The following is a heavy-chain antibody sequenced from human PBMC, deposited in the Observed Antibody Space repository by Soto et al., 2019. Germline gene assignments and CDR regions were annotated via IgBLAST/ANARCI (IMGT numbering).Heavy chain of an antibody. D-gene: IGHD3-10*01. J-gene: IGHJ4*02. V-gene: IGHV1-69*08. CDR2: IIPILGIA. Sequence: QVQLVQSGAEVKKPGSSVKVSCKASGGTFSSYTISWVRQAPGQGLEWMGRIIPILGIANYAQKFQGRVTITADKSTSTAYLELGSLRSEDTAVYYCARDNGEAYYYGSGSYLDYWGQGTLVTVSS. CDR3: ARDNGEAYYYGSGSYLDY. CDR1: GGTFSSYT.